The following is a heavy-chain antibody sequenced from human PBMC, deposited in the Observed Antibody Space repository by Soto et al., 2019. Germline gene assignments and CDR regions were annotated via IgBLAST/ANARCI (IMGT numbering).Heavy chain of an antibody. CDR3: AGEALRSLDLLYGVFDV. D-gene: IGHD1-1*01. CDR1: GFTFASFP. V-gene: IGHV3-30-3*01. CDR2: VSFDGTNT. Sequence: QVQLVESGRGVVQPGESLRLSCVGSGFTFASFPIQWVRQAPGRGLEWLSLVSFDGTNTYSADSVRGRVSMSRDNSRDTSYLEIQHLRSEDTGIYCCAGEALRSLDLLYGVFDVWGPGTMVTVSS. J-gene: IGHJ3*01.